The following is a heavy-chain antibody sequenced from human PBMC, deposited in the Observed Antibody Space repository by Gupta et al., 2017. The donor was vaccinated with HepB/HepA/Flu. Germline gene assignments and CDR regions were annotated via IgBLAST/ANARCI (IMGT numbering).Heavy chain of an antibody. D-gene: IGHD1-1*01. V-gene: IGHV3-23*01. J-gene: IGHJ4*02. CDR3: AKVRWGTTGPIDPFDY. Sequence: QLLESGVGLVQPGGSLRLSCAASGFTFSHYGMRWVRQAPAKGRVGVSGIRGSGDRTYYAESVKGRFNISRENSKNTVSRQGNSLRAEDTAVYYCAKVRWGTTGPIDPFDYWGQGTLGTVSS. CDR2: IRGSGDRT. CDR1: GFTFSHYG.